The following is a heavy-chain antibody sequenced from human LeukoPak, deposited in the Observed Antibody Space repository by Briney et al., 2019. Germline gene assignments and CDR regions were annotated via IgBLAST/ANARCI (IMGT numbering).Heavy chain of an antibody. Sequence: ASVKVSCKASGYTFTSYYMHWVRQAPGQGLEWMGIINPSGGSTSYAQKFRGRVTMTRDTSTSTVYMELSSLRSEDTAVYYCARETIITIFGVVNTIDPWGQGTLVTVSS. CDR2: INPSGGST. J-gene: IGHJ5*02. V-gene: IGHV1-46*01. CDR1: GYTFTSYY. CDR3: ARETIITIFGVVNTIDP. D-gene: IGHD3-3*01.